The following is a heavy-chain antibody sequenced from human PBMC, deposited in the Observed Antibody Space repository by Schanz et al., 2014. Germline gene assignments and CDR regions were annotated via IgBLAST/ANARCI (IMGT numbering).Heavy chain of an antibody. Sequence: QVQLQQWGAGLLKPSETLSLTCAVYGGSFSGYYWSWIRQPPGKGLEWIAVINHGGSTNYNPSLKSRVTISVDTSKNQFSLNLSSATAADTAVYYCARDRGHGDLPGDIWGQGTMVTVSS. V-gene: IGHV4-34*01. CDR3: ARDRGHGDLPGDI. CDR1: GGSFSGYY. J-gene: IGHJ3*02. D-gene: IGHD4-17*01. CDR2: INHGGST.